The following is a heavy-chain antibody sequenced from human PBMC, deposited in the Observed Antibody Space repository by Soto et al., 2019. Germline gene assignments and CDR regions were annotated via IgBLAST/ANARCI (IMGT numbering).Heavy chain of an antibody. Sequence: GVSLRLSWATSDAAFGNYARSWVRAAQGKGLKWVSLVSATAGTTYYTDSVKGRFTISRENSRNTVYLKMKSLRADDSVVYVFFNDTSATEFYSWGLGDAVPISS. CDR2: VSATAGTT. D-gene: IGHD3-22*01. CDR1: DAAFGNYA. J-gene: IGHJ4*02. CDR3: FNDTSATEFYS. V-gene: IGHV3-23*01.